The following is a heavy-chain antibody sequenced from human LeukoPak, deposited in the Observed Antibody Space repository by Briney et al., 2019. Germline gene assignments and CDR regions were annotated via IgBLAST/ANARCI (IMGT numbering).Heavy chain of an antibody. CDR3: ARDKGSSWYFYFDY. D-gene: IGHD6-13*01. Sequence: GGSLRLSCAASGFTFSSYGMHWVRQAPGKGLEWVAVTWYDGSNEYYADSVNGRFTISRDNSKNTLYLQMNSLRAEDTAVYYCARDKGSSWYFYFDYWGQGTLVTVSS. J-gene: IGHJ4*02. CDR2: TWYDGSNE. CDR1: GFTFSSYG. V-gene: IGHV3-33*01.